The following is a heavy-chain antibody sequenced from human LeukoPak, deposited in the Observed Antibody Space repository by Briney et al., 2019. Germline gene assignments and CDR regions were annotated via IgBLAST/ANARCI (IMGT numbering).Heavy chain of an antibody. D-gene: IGHD3-9*01. Sequence: PLASVKVSCKASGYTFTGYYMHWVRQAPGQGLEWMGWVNPNSGGTNYAQKFQGRVTMTTDTSTSTAYMELRSLRSDDTAVYYCARDRQEDYDILTGYYNVLVYDYWGQGTLVTVSS. CDR2: VNPNSGGT. V-gene: IGHV1-2*02. CDR1: GYTFTGYY. CDR3: ARDRQEDYDILTGYYNVLVYDY. J-gene: IGHJ4*02.